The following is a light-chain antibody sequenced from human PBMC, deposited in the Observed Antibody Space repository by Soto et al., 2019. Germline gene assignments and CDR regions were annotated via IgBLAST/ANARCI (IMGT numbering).Light chain of an antibody. CDR1: SSDVGGYNY. J-gene: IGLJ2*01. CDR3: SSYAGSNNLV. Sequence: QSPLTQPPSASGSPGQSVTISCTGTSSDVGGYNYVSWYQQHPGNAPKLMIYEVSKRPSGVPDRFSGSKSGNTASLTVSGLQAEDEADYYCSSYAGSNNLVFGGGTKLTVL. V-gene: IGLV2-8*01. CDR2: EVS.